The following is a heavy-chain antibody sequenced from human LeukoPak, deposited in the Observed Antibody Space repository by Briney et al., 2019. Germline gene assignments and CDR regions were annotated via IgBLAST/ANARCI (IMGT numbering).Heavy chain of an antibody. CDR1: GYSISSGYY. D-gene: IGHD2-2*01. V-gene: IGHV4-38-2*01. J-gene: IGHJ4*02. CDR3: ASGGSCYDY. Sequence: PSETLSLTCAVSGYSISSGYYWGWIRQPPGKGLEWIGSIYHSGSTYYNPSLKSRVTISVDTSKNQFSLKLSSVTAADTAVYYCASGGSCYDYWGQGTLVTVSS. CDR2: IYHSGST.